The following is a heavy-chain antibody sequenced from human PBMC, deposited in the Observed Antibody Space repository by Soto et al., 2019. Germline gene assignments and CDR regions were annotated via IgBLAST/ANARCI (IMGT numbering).Heavy chain of an antibody. CDR2: IIPIFGTA. V-gene: IGHV1-69*06. CDR1: GGTFSSYA. J-gene: IGHJ4*02. CDR3: ARGVPSGDYDILTGYPVHYFDY. Sequence: QVQLVQSGAEVKKPGSSVKVSCKASGGTFSSYAISWVRQAPGQGLEWMGGIIPIFGTANYAQKFQGRVTITADKSTSNAYMELSSLRSEDTAVYYCARGVPSGDYDILTGYPVHYFDYWGQGTLVTVSS. D-gene: IGHD3-9*01.